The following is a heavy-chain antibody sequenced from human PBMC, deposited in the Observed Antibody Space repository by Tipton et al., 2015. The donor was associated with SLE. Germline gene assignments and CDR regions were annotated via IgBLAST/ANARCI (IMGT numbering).Heavy chain of an antibody. CDR2: IYYSGIS. J-gene: IGHJ3*02. CDR1: GDSISSGGYY. Sequence: GLVKPSETLSLTCSVSGDSISSGGYYWGWIRQPPGKGLEWIGYIYYSGISNYNSSLKSRVTISVDTSKTQFSLNLSSVTAADTAVYFCARNYGDAFDIWGQGTMVTVSS. D-gene: IGHD1-7*01. V-gene: IGHV4-61*08. CDR3: ARNYGDAFDI.